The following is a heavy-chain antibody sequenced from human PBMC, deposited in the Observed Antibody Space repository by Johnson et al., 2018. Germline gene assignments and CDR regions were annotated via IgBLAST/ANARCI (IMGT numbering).Heavy chain of an antibody. J-gene: IGHJ6*02. Sequence: VQLVQSGGGLVQPGGSLRLSCAASGFTFSSYDMHWVRQATGKVLEWVSAIGTAGDTYYPGSVKGPFTTSRENAKNSLYLQMNRLRAVDTALYYCARGWPIVKGYYGMDVWGQGTTVTVSS. V-gene: IGHV3-13*01. CDR3: ARGWPIVKGYYGMDV. CDR2: IGTAGDT. D-gene: IGHD2/OR15-2a*01. CDR1: GFTFSSYD.